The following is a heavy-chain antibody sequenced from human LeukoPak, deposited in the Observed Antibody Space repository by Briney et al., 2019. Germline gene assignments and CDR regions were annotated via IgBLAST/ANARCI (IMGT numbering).Heavy chain of an antibody. CDR2: ISSSSSYI. J-gene: IGHJ4*02. CDR3: ARTRSAGLDY. CDR1: GFTFSSYS. V-gene: IGHV3-21*01. Sequence: GGSLRLSCAASGFTFSSYSMNWVRQAPGKGLEWVSSISSSSSYICYADSVKGRFTISRDNAKNSLYLQMNSLRAEDTAVYYCARTRSAGLDYWGQGTLVTVSS. D-gene: IGHD6-19*01.